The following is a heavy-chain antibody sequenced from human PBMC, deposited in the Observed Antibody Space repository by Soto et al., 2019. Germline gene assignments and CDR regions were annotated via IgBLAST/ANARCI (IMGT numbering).Heavy chain of an antibody. CDR1: AGSISNYH. V-gene: IGHV4-59*01. Sequence: SETLSLTCSVSAGSISNYHWSWIRQPPGKGLEWIGYIFYTGKTNYNPSLKSRVTISLDTSKNQFSLRLDSVTAADTAVYYCARVLEVAGGFDPWGQGTLVTVSS. CDR2: IFYTGKT. J-gene: IGHJ5*02. D-gene: IGHD2-15*01. CDR3: ARVLEVAGGFDP.